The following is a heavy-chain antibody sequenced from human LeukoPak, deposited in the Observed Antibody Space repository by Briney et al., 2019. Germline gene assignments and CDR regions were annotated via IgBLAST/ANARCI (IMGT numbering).Heavy chain of an antibody. CDR1: GYTFTGYY. V-gene: IGHV1-2*06. D-gene: IGHD3-9*01. CDR3: ARVLAYYDILTGYPGYFYFDY. J-gene: IGHJ4*02. CDR2: INPDSGGT. Sequence: ASVKVSCKASGYTFTGYYMHWVRQAPGQGLEWMGRINPDSGGTNYAQKFQGRVTMTRDTSISTAYMELSRLRSDDTAVYYCARVLAYYDILTGYPGYFYFDYWGQGTLVTVSS.